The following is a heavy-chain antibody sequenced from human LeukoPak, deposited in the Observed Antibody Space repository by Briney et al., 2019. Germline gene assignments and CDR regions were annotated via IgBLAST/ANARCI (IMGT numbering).Heavy chain of an antibody. CDR2: TSSSGSMI. D-gene: IGHD2-21*02. CDR3: ARVSGVVTAPQYFQH. J-gene: IGHJ1*01. V-gene: IGHV3-48*03. CDR1: GFTFSSYE. Sequence: GGSLRLSCAASGFTFSSYEMNWVRQAPGKGLEWVSYTSSSGSMIFYEDSVKGRFTISRDNAKNSLYLQMNSLRAEDTAVYYCARVSGVVTAPQYFQHWGQGALVTVSS.